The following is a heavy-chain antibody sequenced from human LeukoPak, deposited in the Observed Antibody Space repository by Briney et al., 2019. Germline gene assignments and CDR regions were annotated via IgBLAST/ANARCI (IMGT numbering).Heavy chain of an antibody. CDR2: ISSSSSYI. J-gene: IGHJ3*02. V-gene: IGHV3-21*01. CDR3: ARDPHTPYYYDSSGVVDI. CDR1: GFTFSSYS. Sequence: GGSLRLSCAASGFTFSSYSMNWVRQAPGKGLEWVSSISSSSSYIYYADSVKGRFTISRDNAKNSLYLQMNSLRAEDTAVYYCARDPHTPYYYDSSGVVDIWGQGTMVTVSS. D-gene: IGHD3-22*01.